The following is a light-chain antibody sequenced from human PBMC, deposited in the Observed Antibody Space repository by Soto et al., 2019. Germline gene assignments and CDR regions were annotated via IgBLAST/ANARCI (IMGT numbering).Light chain of an antibody. CDR1: QSVSSSY. CDR3: QQYGSSPST. V-gene: IGKV3-20*01. Sequence: EIVLTQSPGTLSLSPGERATLSCRASQSVSSSYLAWYQQKPGQAPRLLIYGASSRATGIPDRFSGSGSGTDFTLTISRLEPEDCAVYYCQQYGSSPSTFGQGTKGEIK. J-gene: IGKJ1*01. CDR2: GAS.